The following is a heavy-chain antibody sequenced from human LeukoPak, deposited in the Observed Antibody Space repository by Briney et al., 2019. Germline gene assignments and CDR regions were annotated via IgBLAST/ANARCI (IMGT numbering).Heavy chain of an antibody. CDR1: GYTFTSYD. J-gene: IGHJ6*03. CDR3: ARAGHIVVVLPSYYMDI. Sequence: ASVKLSCKASGYTFTSYDISRVRQAPGPGLEWMGGFSAYNDNTNYAQQVPGKVTMTTDTSTGTASLELERMRSEDTAVYYCARAGHIVVVLPSYYMDIWGKGTTVTVSS. CDR2: FSAYNDNT. D-gene: IGHD2-2*01. V-gene: IGHV1-18*01.